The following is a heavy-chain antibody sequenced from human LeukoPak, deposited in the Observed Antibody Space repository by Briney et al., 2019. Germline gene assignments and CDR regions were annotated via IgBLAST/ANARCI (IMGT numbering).Heavy chain of an antibody. J-gene: IGHJ6*02. CDR1: GGSISSYY. V-gene: IGHV4-59*01. CDR3: AREGTGMDV. CDR2: IYYSGST. D-gene: IGHD3-10*01. Sequence: SEILSLTCTVSGGSISSYYWSWIRQPPGKGLEWIGYIYYSGSTNYNPSLKSRVTISVDTSKNQFSLKLSSVTAADTAVYYCAREGTGMDVWGQGTTVTVSS.